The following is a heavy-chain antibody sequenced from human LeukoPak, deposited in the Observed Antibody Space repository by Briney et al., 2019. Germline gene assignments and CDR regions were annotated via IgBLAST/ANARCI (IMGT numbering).Heavy chain of an antibody. D-gene: IGHD3-22*01. CDR3: ARQRYGYYTYYYYYMDV. CDR1: GGSISSSSYY. CDR2: IYYSGST. V-gene: IGHV4-39*01. J-gene: IGHJ6*03. Sequence: SETLSLTCTVSGGSISSSSYYWGWIRQPPGKGLEWIGSIYYSGSTYYNPSLKSRVTISVDTSKNQFSLKLSSVTAADTAVYYRARQRYGYYTYYYYYMDVWGKGTTVTVSS.